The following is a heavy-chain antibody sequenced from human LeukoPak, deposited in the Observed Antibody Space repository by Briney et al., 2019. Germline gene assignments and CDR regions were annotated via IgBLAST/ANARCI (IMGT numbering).Heavy chain of an antibody. CDR3: ARSRIAVADRGAFDI. Sequence: PSETLSLTCTVSGGSISSYYWSWIRQPAGKGLEWIGYIYYSGSTNYNPSLKSRVTISVDTSKNQFSLKLSSVTAADTAVYYCARSRIAVADRGAFDIWGQGTMVTVSS. V-gene: IGHV4-59*01. CDR1: GGSISSYY. D-gene: IGHD6-19*01. J-gene: IGHJ3*02. CDR2: IYYSGST.